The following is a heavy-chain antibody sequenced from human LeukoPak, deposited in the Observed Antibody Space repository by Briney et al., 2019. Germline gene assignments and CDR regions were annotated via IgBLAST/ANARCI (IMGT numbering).Heavy chain of an antibody. J-gene: IGHJ6*02. D-gene: IGHD1-1*01. CDR2: INPHSGDA. CDR3: VRDAPTGVYGMDV. V-gene: IGHV1-2*02. CDR1: GYSFTYNH. Sequence: ASVKVSCKASGYSFTYNHIHWVRQAPGQGREGMGWINPHSGDANYTQKFQDRVTMIRDTSNRTVYMEVTRLRSDDTAVYYCVRDAPTGVYGMDVWGQGTTVTVSS.